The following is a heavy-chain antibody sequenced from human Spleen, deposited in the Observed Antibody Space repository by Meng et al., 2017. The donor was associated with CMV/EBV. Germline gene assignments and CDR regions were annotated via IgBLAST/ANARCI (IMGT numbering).Heavy chain of an antibody. CDR1: GFTFSRYA. CDR2: ISPTGAYI. V-gene: IGHV3-21*01. Sequence: SCAASGFTFSRYALNWVRQAPGRGLEWVSSISPTGAYIYYADSVKGRFTITRDNAKNSLYLQMNSLRAEDTAVYYCARSGLAQYFDYWGQGTLVTVSS. J-gene: IGHJ4*02. CDR3: ARSGLAQYFDY. D-gene: IGHD6-19*01.